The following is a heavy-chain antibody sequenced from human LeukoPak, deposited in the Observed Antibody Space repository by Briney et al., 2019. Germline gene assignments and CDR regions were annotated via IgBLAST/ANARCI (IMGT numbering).Heavy chain of an antibody. V-gene: IGHV3-7*02. CDR3: ARIYYDSSGYRLFDY. CDR1: GFTFSNHL. Sequence: GGSLTLTCAASGFTFSNHLLSWVRQAPGEGLEWVANINEDGSEKYYVDSVKGRFTISRDNAKNSLYLQMNSLRAEDTALYYCARIYYDSSGYRLFDYWGQGTLVTVSS. D-gene: IGHD3-22*01. J-gene: IGHJ4*02. CDR2: INEDGSEK.